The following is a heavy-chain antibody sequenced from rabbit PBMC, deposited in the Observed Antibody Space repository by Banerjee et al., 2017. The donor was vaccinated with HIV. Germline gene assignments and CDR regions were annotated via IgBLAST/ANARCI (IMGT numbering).Heavy chain of an antibody. J-gene: IGHJ4*01. Sequence: QEQLEESGGDLVKPEGSLTLTCTASGFSFSSSYYMCWVRQAPGKGLEWIGCIYTGSSGSTYYASWAKGRFTISKTSSTTVTLHMTSLTAADTATYFCARYSSDYFNLWGPGTLVTVS. CDR1: GFSFSSSYY. CDR2: IYTGSSGST. V-gene: IGHV1S45*01. CDR3: ARYSSDYFNL.